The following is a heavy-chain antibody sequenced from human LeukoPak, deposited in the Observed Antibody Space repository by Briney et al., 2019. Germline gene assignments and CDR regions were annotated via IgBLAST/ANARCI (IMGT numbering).Heavy chain of an antibody. CDR2: ISSSSSYI. V-gene: IGHV3-21*01. D-gene: IGHD3-22*01. CDR1: GFTFNSYG. Sequence: GGSLRLSCAASGFTFNSYGMSWVRQAPGTGLEWVSSISSSSSYIYYADSVKGRFTISRDNAKNSLYLQMNSLRAEDTAVYYCATPRYYYDSSGYYSFDYWGQGTLVTVSS. J-gene: IGHJ4*02. CDR3: ATPRYYYDSSGYYSFDY.